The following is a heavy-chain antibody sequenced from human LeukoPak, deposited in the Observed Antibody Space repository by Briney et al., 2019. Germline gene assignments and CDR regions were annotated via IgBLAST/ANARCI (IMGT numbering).Heavy chain of an antibody. CDR2: IISIFGTA. V-gene: IGHV1-69*01. CDR1: AGTFCSNS. D-gene: IGHD3-10*01. J-gene: IGHJ5*02. CDR3: ARVVESELLWFGELFKAPHNWFDP. Sequence: SAKISSKTSAGTFCSNSFSWVRHAPGQRLEWMGGIISIFGTANYAHKFYGRVTTTADESTSTAYMELSSLRSEDTAVYYCARVVESELLWFGELFKAPHNWFDPWGQGTLVTVSS.